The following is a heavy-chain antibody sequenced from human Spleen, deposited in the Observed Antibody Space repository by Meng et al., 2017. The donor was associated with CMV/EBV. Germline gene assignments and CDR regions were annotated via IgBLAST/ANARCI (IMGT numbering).Heavy chain of an antibody. V-gene: IGHV3-23*01. CDR2: ISGSGGST. CDR3: AKGTWLRDY. D-gene: IGHD6-19*01. CDR1: GFTFSSYA. J-gene: IGHJ4*02. Sequence: LRLSCADSGFTFSSYAMSWVRQAQGKGLEWVSAISGSGGSTYYADSVKGRFTISRDNSKNTLYLQMNSLRAEDTAVYYCAKGTWLRDYWGQGTLVTVSS.